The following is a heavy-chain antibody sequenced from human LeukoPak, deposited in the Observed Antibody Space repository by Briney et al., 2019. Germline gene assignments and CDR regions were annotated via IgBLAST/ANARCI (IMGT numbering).Heavy chain of an antibody. V-gene: IGHV3-33*01. Sequence: PGRSLRLSCAASGFXFSRYGIHWVRQAPGKGLEWVAVIWYDGSNKYYADSVKGRFTISRDNSKNTLYLQMNSLRAEDTAVYYCARDRFRGFGELFFWGQGTLVTVSS. CDR3: ARDRFRGFGELFF. J-gene: IGHJ4*02. CDR1: GFXFSRYG. CDR2: IWYDGSNK. D-gene: IGHD3-10*01.